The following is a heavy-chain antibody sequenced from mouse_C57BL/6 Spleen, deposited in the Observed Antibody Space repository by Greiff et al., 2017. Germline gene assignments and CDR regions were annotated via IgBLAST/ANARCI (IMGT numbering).Heavy chain of an antibody. J-gene: IGHJ4*01. CDR2: IDPSDSYT. CDR1: GYTFTSYW. Sequence: QVQLQQPGAELVMPGASVKLSCKASGYTFTSYWMHWVKQRPGQGLEWIGEIDPSDSYTNYNQKFKGKSTLTVNKSSRPAYMQLSSLTSEDSAVYYCARRTGPYYAMDYWGQGTSVTVSS. CDR3: ARRTGPYYAMDY. D-gene: IGHD4-1*01. V-gene: IGHV1-69*01.